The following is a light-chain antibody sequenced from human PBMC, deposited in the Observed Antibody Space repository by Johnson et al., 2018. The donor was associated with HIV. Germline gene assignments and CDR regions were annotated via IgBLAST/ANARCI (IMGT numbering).Light chain of an antibody. J-gene: IGLJ1*01. CDR3: GTWDSRLSIFV. Sequence: QPVLTQPPSVSAAPGQKVTISCSGSSSNIGNNYVSWYQQLPGTAPKLLISDNNKRPSGIPDRFSGSKSGTSATLVISGLQTGDEADYYCGTWDSRLSIFVFGTGTKITV. CDR2: DNN. CDR1: SSNIGNNY. V-gene: IGLV1-51*01.